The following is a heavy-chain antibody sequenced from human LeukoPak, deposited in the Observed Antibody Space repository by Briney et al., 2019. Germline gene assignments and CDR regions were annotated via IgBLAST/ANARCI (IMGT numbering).Heavy chain of an antibody. CDR1: GYTFTDYY. Sequence: ASVKVSCKASGYTFTDYYMHWVQQAPGKGLEWMGRVDPEDGETIYAEKFQGRVTITADTSTDTAYMELSSLRSEDTAVYYCATALHYYGSGSYWWFDPWGQGTLVTVSS. D-gene: IGHD3-10*01. J-gene: IGHJ5*02. CDR2: VDPEDGET. V-gene: IGHV1-69-2*01. CDR3: ATALHYYGSGSYWWFDP.